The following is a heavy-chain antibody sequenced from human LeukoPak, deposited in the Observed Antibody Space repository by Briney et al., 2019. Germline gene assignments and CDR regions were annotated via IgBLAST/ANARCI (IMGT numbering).Heavy chain of an antibody. CDR1: GFTFSSYA. J-gene: IGHJ4*02. D-gene: IGHD6-6*01. CDR2: ISGSGGST. CDR3: AKPHSSSSRRAFDY. Sequence: GGSLSLSCAASGFTFSSYAMSWVRQAPGKGLEWVSAISGSGGSTYYADSVKGRFTISRDNSKNTLSLQMDSLRAEDTAVYYCAKPHSSSSRRAFDYWGEGTLVTVSS. V-gene: IGHV3-23*01.